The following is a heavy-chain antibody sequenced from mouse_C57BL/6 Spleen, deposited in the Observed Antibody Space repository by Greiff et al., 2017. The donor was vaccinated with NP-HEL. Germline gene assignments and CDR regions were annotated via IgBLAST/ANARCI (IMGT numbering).Heavy chain of an antibody. CDR1: GYSFTGYF. J-gene: IGHJ1*03. D-gene: IGHD1-1*01. CDR3: ERWGVVAHWYFDV. CDR2: INPYNGDT. Sequence: VQLKESGPELVKPGDSVKISCKASGYSFTGYFMNWVMQSHGKSLEWIGRINPYNGDTFYNQKFKGKATLTVDKSSSTAHMELRSLTSEDSAVYYCERWGVVAHWYFDVWGTGTTVTVSS. V-gene: IGHV1-20*01.